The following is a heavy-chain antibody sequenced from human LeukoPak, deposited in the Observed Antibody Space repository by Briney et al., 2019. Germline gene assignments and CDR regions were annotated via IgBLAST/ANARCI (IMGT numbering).Heavy chain of an antibody. CDR3: ARLTGSWYFDL. D-gene: IGHD1-14*01. CDR2: IYHSGST. CDR1: DYSIRSGYF. Sequence: PSETLSLTCEVSDYSIRSGYFWGWIRQPPGKGLEWIGSIYHSGSTYYSPSLKSRVTISVDTSKNLFSLKLNSVTAADTAVYYCARLTGSWYFDLWGRGTLVTVSS. J-gene: IGHJ2*01. V-gene: IGHV4-38-2*01.